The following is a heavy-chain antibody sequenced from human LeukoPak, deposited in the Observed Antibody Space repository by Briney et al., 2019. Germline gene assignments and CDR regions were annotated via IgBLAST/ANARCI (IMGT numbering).Heavy chain of an antibody. Sequence: NPGGSLRLSCAASGFTVSSNYMSWVRQAPGKGLEWVSYISSSGSTIYYADSVKGRFTISRDNAKNSLYLQMNSLRAEDTAVYYCARAPFYFGSGSYYSFDYWGQGTLVTVSS. V-gene: IGHV3-11*01. CDR2: ISSSGSTI. CDR1: GFTVSSNY. CDR3: ARAPFYFGSGSYYSFDY. J-gene: IGHJ4*02. D-gene: IGHD3-10*01.